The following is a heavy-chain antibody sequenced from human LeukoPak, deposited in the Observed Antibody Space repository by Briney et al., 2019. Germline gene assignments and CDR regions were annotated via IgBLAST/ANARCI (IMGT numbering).Heavy chain of an antibody. CDR1: GYIFTTYW. D-gene: IGHD1-26*01. CDR3: ARLEGSGSYYSY. J-gene: IGHJ4*02. CDR2: ISPDDSDI. V-gene: IGHV5-51*01. Sequence: GESLKISCKGSGYIFTTYWTAWVRQMPGRGLEWMGIISPDDSDIRYSPSFQGHVTISADKSISTAYLQWSTLQASDIAMYYCARLEGSGSYYSYWGQGTLVTVSS.